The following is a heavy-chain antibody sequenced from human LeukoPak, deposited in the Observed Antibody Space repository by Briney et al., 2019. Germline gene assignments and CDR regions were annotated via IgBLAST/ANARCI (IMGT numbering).Heavy chain of an antibody. CDR3: ARDIASTPNWEFDY. J-gene: IGHJ4*02. V-gene: IGHV1-2*06. Sequence: GASVKVSCKASGYTFSDYVIQWGGQAPGQGLEWRGRINSNTGVTESPPNFRGRVTMTRDTSSATVFMELRSLTPDDTAIYYCARDIASTPNWEFDYWGQGTLVTVSS. CDR2: INSNTGVT. CDR1: GYTFSDYV. D-gene: IGHD7-27*01.